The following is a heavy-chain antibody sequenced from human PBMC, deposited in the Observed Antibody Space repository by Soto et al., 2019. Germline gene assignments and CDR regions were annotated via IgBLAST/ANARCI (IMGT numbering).Heavy chain of an antibody. V-gene: IGHV3-23*01. Sequence: QPVGSLRLSCAASGFTFSSYAMSWVRQAPGKGLEWVSAISGSGGSTYYADSVKGRFTISRDNSKNTLYLQMNSLRAEDTAVYYWAKVKARIGNWFDPWGQGTLVTVSS. D-gene: IGHD6-6*01. CDR1: GFTFSSYA. CDR3: AKVKARIGNWFDP. CDR2: ISGSGGST. J-gene: IGHJ5*02.